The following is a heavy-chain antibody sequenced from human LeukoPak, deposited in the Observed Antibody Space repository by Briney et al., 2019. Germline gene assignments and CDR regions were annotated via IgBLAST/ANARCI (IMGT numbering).Heavy chain of an antibody. CDR3: ARGDGYNWFAY. D-gene: IGHD5-24*01. Sequence: ASVKVSCKASGHTFTNYYMHWVRQAPGPGLEWMGMISPSGDRTTYAQRFQGRVTMTRDTSTSTLYMDLSSLRSDDTAVFYCARGDGYNWFAYWGQGTLVTVSS. CDR1: GHTFTNYY. V-gene: IGHV1-46*01. J-gene: IGHJ5*01. CDR2: ISPSGDRT.